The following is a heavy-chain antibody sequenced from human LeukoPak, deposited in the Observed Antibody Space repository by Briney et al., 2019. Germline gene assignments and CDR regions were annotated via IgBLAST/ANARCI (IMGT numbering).Heavy chain of an antibody. CDR1: GGSFSGYY. CDR2: INHSGST. D-gene: IGHD3-22*01. J-gene: IGHJ5*02. V-gene: IGHV4-34*01. CDR3: ARGLGGSSSSGRQGNWFDP. Sequence: PSETRSLTCAVYGGSFSGYYWSWIRQPPGKGLEWIGEINHSGSTNYNPSLKSRVTISVDTSKNQFSLKLSSVTAADTAVYYCARGLGGSSSSGRQGNWFDPWGQGTLVTVSS.